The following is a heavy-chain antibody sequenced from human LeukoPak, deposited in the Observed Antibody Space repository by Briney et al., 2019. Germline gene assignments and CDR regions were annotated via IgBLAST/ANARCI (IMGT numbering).Heavy chain of an antibody. CDR2: INPSGGST. CDR1: GYTFTSYY. D-gene: IGHD3-22*01. J-gene: IGHJ4*02. CDR3: ARAQRSGYEDH. V-gene: IGHV1-46*01. Sequence: VASVKVSCTASGYTFTSYYMHWVRQAPGQGLEGMGIINPSGGSTSYAQKFQGRVTMTRDTSTSTVYMELSSLRSEDTAVYYCARAQRSGYEDHWGQGTLVTVSS.